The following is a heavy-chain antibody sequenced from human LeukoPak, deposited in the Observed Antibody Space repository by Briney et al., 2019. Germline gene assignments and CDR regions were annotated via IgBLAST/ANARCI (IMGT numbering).Heavy chain of an antibody. CDR1: GYTFITYY. CDR2: INPDGGNT. D-gene: IGHD1-26*01. V-gene: IGHV1-46*01. J-gene: IGHJ4*02. Sequence: ASVKVSCKASGYTFITYYMHWVRQAPGQGLEWVGQINPDGGNTRYAQRFHGRVILSTDMSTSTVYMELSSLRSEDTAVYYCARLAKWELPGVDYWGQGTLVTVSS. CDR3: ARLAKWELPGVDY.